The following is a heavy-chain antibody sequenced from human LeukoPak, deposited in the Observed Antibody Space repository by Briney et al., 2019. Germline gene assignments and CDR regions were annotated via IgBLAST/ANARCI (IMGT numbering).Heavy chain of an antibody. CDR3: ARDCFQVERCPTNWFDP. CDR2: IYTSGST. Sequence: PSETLSLTCTVSGGSISSYYWSWIRQPAGKGLEWIGRIYTSGSTNYNPSLKSRVTMSVDTSKNQFSLKLSSVTAADTAVYYCARDCFQVERCPTNWFDPWGQGTLVTVSS. V-gene: IGHV4-4*07. J-gene: IGHJ5*02. CDR1: GGSISSYY. D-gene: IGHD1-26*01.